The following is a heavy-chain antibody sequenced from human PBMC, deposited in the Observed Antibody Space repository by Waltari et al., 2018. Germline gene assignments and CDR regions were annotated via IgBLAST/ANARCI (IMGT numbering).Heavy chain of an antibody. V-gene: IGHV1-2*02. CDR2: INPNSAGT. CDR3: AGEEAYYYGSGRFDP. Sequence: QVQLVQSGAEVKKPGASVKVSCKASGYTFTGYYMHWMRQAPEQGLEWMGGINPNSAGTNYEQKFQGRVTMPRDTSSTTAYMELRRLEYDETAVYYWAGEEAYYYGSGRFDPWGQGTLVTVTS. J-gene: IGHJ5*02. D-gene: IGHD3-10*01. CDR1: GYTFTGYY.